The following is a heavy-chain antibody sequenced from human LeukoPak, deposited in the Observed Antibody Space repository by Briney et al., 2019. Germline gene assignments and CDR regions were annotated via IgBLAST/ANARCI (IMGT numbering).Heavy chain of an antibody. CDR1: GFIFRNYY. J-gene: IGHJ6*02. CDR2: INGSGTTT. V-gene: IGHV3-23*01. CDR3: CDDMDV. Sequence: PGGSLRLSCVASGFIFRNYYMSWVRQAPGKGLEWISAINGSGTTTYYADSVKGRFTISRDNSKNTLYLHMDRLRAEDTATYFCCDDMDVWGQGTTVAVSS.